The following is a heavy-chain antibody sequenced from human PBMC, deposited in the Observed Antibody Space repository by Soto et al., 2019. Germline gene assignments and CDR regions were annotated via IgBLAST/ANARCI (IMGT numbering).Heavy chain of an antibody. CDR3: ARGNYYGSGSSLQLSYYYYGMDV. D-gene: IGHD3-10*01. CDR2: IIPIFGTA. J-gene: IGHJ6*02. CDR1: GGTFSSYA. V-gene: IGHV1-69*13. Sequence: SVKVSCKASGGTFSSYAISCVLQSPLQWLDWMGGIIPIFGTANYAQKFQGRVTITADESTSTAYTELSRLRSDDTAVYYCARGNYYGSGSSLQLSYYYYGMDVWGQGTTVTVSS.